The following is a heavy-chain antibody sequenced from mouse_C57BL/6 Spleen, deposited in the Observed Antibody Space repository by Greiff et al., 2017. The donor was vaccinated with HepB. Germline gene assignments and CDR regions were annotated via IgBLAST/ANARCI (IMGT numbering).Heavy chain of an antibody. CDR3: ASWGGYSNPYAMDY. J-gene: IGHJ4*01. CDR1: GYTFTSYW. V-gene: IGHV1-52*01. CDR2: IDPSDSET. Sequence: VQLQQPGAELVRPGSSVKLSCKASGYTFTSYWMHWVKQRPIQGLEWIGNIDPSDSETHYNQKFKDKATLTVDKSSSTAYMQLSSLTSEDSAVYYCASWGGYSNPYAMDYWGQGTSVTVSS. D-gene: IGHD2-5*01.